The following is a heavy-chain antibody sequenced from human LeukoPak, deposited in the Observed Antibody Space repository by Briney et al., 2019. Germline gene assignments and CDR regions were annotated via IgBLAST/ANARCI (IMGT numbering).Heavy chain of an antibody. J-gene: IGHJ3*02. CDR1: GYTFSSFSSYW. Sequence: GGSLRLSCVASGYTFSSFSSYWMNWVRQAPGKGLEWVANIKQDGSEKYYVDSVKGRFTISRDNAKNSLYLQMNSLRAEDTAVYYCARDWGGKYIYDAFDIWGQGTMVTVSS. D-gene: IGHD2-21*01. CDR2: IKQDGSEK. V-gene: IGHV3-7*01. CDR3: ARDWGGKYIYDAFDI.